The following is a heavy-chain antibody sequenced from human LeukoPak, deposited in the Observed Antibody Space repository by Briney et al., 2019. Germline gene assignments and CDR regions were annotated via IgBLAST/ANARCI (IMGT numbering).Heavy chain of an antibody. V-gene: IGHV4-34*01. CDR3: ARQTVNGSRNYAMDV. Sequence: KPSETLSLTCAVYGGSFSGYYWSWIRQPPGKGLEWIEEINHSGSTNYNPSLKSRVTISVDTSKNQFSLKLSSVTAADTAVYYCARQTVNGSRNYAMDVWGQGTTVTVSS. CDR1: GGSFSGYY. D-gene: IGHD3-10*01. CDR2: INHSGST. J-gene: IGHJ6*02.